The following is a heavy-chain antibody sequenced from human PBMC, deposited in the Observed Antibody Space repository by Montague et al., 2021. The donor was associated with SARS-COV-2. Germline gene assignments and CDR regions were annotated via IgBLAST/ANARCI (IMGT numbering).Heavy chain of an antibody. CDR2: ISITGST. J-gene: IGHJ4*02. D-gene: IGHD6-19*01. CDR3: ARDLAVAVLFDY. Sequence: TLSLTCTVSGGSTNTVSYYWAWIRQPAGKGLEWIGRISITGSTNYTPSLRIRLTISVDTSTNHFSLTLSSVTAADTAVYYCARDLAVAVLFDYWGQGTRATVSS. CDR1: GGSTNTVSYY. V-gene: IGHV4-61*02.